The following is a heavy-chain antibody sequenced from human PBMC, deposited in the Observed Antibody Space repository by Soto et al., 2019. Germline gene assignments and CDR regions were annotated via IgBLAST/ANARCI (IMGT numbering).Heavy chain of an antibody. Sequence: QVQLQESGPGLVKPSQTLSLTCTVSGGSISSGGYYWSWIRQHPGKGLEWIGYIYYSGSTYYNPSRKSRVILSVDTSKNQFSRKLSSVTAADPAVYYCGAGGGESDAFDIWGQGTMVTVSS. CDR1: GGSISSGGYY. J-gene: IGHJ3*02. V-gene: IGHV4-31*03. D-gene: IGHD2-21*01. CDR3: GAGGGESDAFDI. CDR2: IYYSGST.